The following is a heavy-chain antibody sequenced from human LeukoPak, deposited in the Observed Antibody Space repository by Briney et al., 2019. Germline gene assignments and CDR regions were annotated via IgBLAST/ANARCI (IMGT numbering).Heavy chain of an antibody. V-gene: IGHV4-59*01. D-gene: IGHD3-16*01. CDR2: IGYSGST. Sequence: SETLSLTCTVSGGFISTYYWNWIRQPPGKGLEWIGYIGYSGSTNYNYNPPLKSRVTISLDMSMNQLSLKLISVTAADTAVYYCARKTSRSGAYTTWGQGTLVTVSS. CDR1: GGFISTYY. J-gene: IGHJ5*02. CDR3: ARKTSRSGAYTT.